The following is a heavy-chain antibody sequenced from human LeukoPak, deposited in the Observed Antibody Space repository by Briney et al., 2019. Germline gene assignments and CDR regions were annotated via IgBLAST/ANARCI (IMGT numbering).Heavy chain of an antibody. V-gene: IGHV3-30*18. J-gene: IGHJ4*02. CDR1: GFTFSSYG. D-gene: IGHD1-26*01. Sequence: GGSLRLSCAASGFTFSSYGMHWVRQAPGKGLEWVAVISYDGSNKYYADSVKGRFTISRDNSKNTLYLQMNSLRAEDTAVYYCAKDYSGSYYSPPALGYWGQGTLVTVSS. CDR2: ISYDGSNK. CDR3: AKDYSGSYYSPPALGY.